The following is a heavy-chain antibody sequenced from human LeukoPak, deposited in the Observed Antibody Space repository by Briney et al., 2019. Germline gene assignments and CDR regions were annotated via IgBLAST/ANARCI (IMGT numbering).Heavy chain of an antibody. D-gene: IGHD3-3*01. CDR1: GFTFSSYG. CDR3: AKDPPRGYYDFWSGYSVNWFDP. CDR2: ISGSGPVTGDGAKT. Sequence: QPGGSLRLSCAASGFTFSSYGMSWVRQAPGKGLEWVSTISGSGPVTGDGAKTYVAASVRGRFTISRDTSKNTLYLQMNSLRVEDTAVYYCAKDPPRGYYDFWSGYSVNWFDPWGQGTLVTVSS. J-gene: IGHJ5*02. V-gene: IGHV3-23*01.